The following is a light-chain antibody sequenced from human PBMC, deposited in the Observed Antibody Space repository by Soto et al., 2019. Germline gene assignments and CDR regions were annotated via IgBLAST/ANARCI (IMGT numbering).Light chain of an antibody. CDR1: QNVDTN. J-gene: IGKJ2*01. CDR2: GAS. CDR3: QQYNNWPPYT. Sequence: ELVLTQSPGTLSLSPGERATLSCRASQNVDTNYLAWYQQKPGQAPRIIIFGASGRATGIPASFSGSGSGTEFTLTISSLQSEDYAVYYCQQYNNWPPYTFGQGTKVDI. V-gene: IGKV3-15*01.